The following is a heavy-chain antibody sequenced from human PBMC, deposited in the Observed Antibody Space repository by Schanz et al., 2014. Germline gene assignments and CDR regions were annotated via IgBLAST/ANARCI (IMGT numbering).Heavy chain of an antibody. J-gene: IGHJ4*02. D-gene: IGHD5-18*01. V-gene: IGHV3-23*01. CDR3: ARGTDTAMEHRPFDY. CDR1: GFTFTTYA. Sequence: DVQLLESGGGLVQPGESLRLSCAASGFTFTTYAMTWVRQAPGKGLEWVSNISPTGSSTYYADSVKGRFTISRDNSKNTLYLQMNSLRAEDTAIYFCARGTDTAMEHRPFDYWGQGTLVIVSS. CDR2: ISPTGSST.